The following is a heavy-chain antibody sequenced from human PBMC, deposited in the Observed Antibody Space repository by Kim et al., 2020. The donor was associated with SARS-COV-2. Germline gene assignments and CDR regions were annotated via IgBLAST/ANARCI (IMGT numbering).Heavy chain of an antibody. CDR2: IYSGGSST. CDR3: AKVGDYGADDAFDI. D-gene: IGHD4-17*01. V-gene: IGHV3-23*03. J-gene: IGHJ3*02. Sequence: GGSLRLSCAASGFTFSSYAMSWVRQAPGKGLEWVSVIYSGGSSTYYADSVKGRFTISRDNSKNTLYLQMNSLRAEDTAVYYCAKVGDYGADDAFDIWGQGTMVTVSS. CDR1: GFTFSSYA.